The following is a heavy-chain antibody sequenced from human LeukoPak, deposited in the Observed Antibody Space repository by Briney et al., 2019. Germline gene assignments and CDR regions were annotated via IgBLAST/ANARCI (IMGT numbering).Heavy chain of an antibody. CDR1: GGSMSSFY. V-gene: IGHV4-4*07. CDR3: AREWTSGDGSGYPYYFDY. J-gene: IGHJ4*02. CDR2: IYTSGVT. D-gene: IGHD3-22*01. Sequence: SETLSPTCTASGGSMSSFYWDWIRQPAGKGLQWIGRIYTSGVTNYNPSLKSRVTMSVDTSKNQFSLKLSSVTAAVTAVYYCAREWTSGDGSGYPYYFDYWGPGTLVTVAS.